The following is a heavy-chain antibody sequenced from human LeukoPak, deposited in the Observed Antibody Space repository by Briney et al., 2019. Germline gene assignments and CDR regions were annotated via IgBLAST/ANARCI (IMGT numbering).Heavy chain of an antibody. CDR2: IIPVLNIT. V-gene: IGHV1-69*04. Sequence: SVKVSCKTSRGTFSSSAITWVRQAAGQGLEWMGRIIPVLNITTYAQKFQGSVTITADTSTSTVYMEPSSLRSEETAVYYCARDQGLTAPPPYGLDVWGQGTTVIVSS. J-gene: IGHJ6*02. CDR3: ARDQGLTAPPPYGLDV. CDR1: RGTFSSSA. D-gene: IGHD5-18*01.